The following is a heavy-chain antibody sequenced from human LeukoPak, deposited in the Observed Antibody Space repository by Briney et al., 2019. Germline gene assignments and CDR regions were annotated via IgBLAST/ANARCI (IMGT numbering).Heavy chain of an antibody. D-gene: IGHD5-18*01. Sequence: GGSLRLSCAASGFTFSDYYMSWIRQAPGKGLEWVSYISSSGSTIYYADSVKGRFTISRDNAKNPLYLQMNSLRAEDTAVYYGARVGRGYSFSVYYIDYWGQGTLVTVSS. J-gene: IGHJ4*02. CDR3: ARVGRGYSFSVYYIDY. V-gene: IGHV3-11*04. CDR1: GFTFSDYY. CDR2: ISSSGSTI.